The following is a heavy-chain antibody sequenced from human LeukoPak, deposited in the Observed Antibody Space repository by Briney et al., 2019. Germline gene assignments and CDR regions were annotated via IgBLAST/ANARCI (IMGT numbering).Heavy chain of an antibody. CDR1: GGSFSGYY. J-gene: IGHJ4*02. CDR2: NNHSGST. V-gene: IGHV4-34*01. Sequence: SETLSLTCAVYGGSFSGYYWSWIRQPPGKALEWVEENNHSGSTNYNPSLKSRVTISVDTSKNQFSLKLSSVTAADTAVYYCARGAPKGYSSGWYVDDYFDYWGQGTLVTVSS. CDR3: ARGAPKGYSSGWYVDDYFDY. D-gene: IGHD6-19*01.